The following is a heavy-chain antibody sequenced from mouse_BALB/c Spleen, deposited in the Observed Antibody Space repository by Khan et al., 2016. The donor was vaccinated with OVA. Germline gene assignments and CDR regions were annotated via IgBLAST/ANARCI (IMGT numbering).Heavy chain of an antibody. V-gene: IGHV1-20*02. CDR1: GYSFTGYF. J-gene: IGHJ2*01. CDR3: ARTYGSDFDY. CDR2: INPHIGET. D-gene: IGHD1-1*01. Sequence: VQLKQSEPELVKPGASVKISCKAAGYSFTGYFMNWVMPSHGKSLEWIGRINPHIGETFSNQQFRDKATLTVDESSSTAHMELRSLASEDSAVDYCARTYGSDFDYWGQGTTLTVSS.